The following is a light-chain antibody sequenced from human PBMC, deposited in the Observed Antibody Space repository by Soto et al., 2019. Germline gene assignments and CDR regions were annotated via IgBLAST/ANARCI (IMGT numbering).Light chain of an antibody. J-gene: IGLJ1*01. V-gene: IGLV2-14*01. CDR1: SSDVGDSNY. CDR3: NSYTRSSTI. CDR2: EVS. Sequence: QSALTQPASVSGSPGQSITISCTGTSSDVGDSNYVSWYQQHPGKAPKLMIYEVSNRPSGVSNRFSGSKSGNTASLTISGLQAEDEADYYCNSYTRSSTIFGTGTKVTVL.